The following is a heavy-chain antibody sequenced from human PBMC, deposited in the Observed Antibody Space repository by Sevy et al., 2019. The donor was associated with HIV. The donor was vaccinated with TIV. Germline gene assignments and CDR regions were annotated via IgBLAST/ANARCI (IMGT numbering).Heavy chain of an antibody. J-gene: IGHJ1*01. D-gene: IGHD1-26*01. Sequence: ASVKVSCKASGYTFTNYHITWVRQAPGQGLEWMGWITAYNGNTNYAQRLQGRVTMTTDTSTSTAYMELRSLRSDVTAVYYCARAPSGSQGPGQYFHHWGHGTLVTVSS. CDR2: ITAYNGNT. V-gene: IGHV1-18*01. CDR1: GYTFTNYH. CDR3: ARAPSGSQGPGQYFHH.